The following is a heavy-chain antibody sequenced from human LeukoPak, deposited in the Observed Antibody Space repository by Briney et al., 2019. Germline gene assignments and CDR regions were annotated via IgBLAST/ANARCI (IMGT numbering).Heavy chain of an antibody. CDR1: GYTFTCCD. CDR2: MKPNSGST. J-gene: IGHJ6*02. V-gene: IGHV1-8*01. D-gene: IGHD2-2*01. CDR3: ARDPALQYCSSTSCTSYGMDV. Sequence: ASVTVSRKCSGYTFTCCDYNWVRQATAPGMEWMGFMKPNSGSTGYAQKFQGRVTMTRNTSISTAYMELSSLRSEDTAVYYCARDPALQYCSSTSCTSYGMDVWGQGTTVTVSS.